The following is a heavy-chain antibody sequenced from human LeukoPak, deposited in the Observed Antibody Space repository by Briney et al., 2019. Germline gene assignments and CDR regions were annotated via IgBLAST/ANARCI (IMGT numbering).Heavy chain of an antibody. V-gene: IGHV1-18*01. CDR2: ISPHSHTT. D-gene: IGHD3-10*02. CDR3: ARGHTMYY. J-gene: IGHJ4*02. Sequence: ASVKVSCKASGYTFNNYFIIWVRQVPGQGLEWVGWISPHSHTTHYAEKVQGRVTMTTDTSTTTVYMELRSLRPDDTAVYFCARGHTMYYWGQGTPVTVSS. CDR1: GYTFNNYF.